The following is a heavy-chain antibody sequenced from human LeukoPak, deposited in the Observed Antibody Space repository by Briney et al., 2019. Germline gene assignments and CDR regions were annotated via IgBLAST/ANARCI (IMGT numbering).Heavy chain of an antibody. V-gene: IGHV3-13*01. CDR3: ARGPPRGKYYYMDV. J-gene: IGHJ6*03. Sequence: HPGGSLRLSCAASGFTFSSFDMHWVRHPTGQGLEWVSTIGTASDTYYPGSVEGRFTLSRDNAKNSLYLQMNSLTAGDTAVYYCARGPPRGKYYYMDVWGKGTTATVSS. D-gene: IGHD1-1*01. CDR1: GFTFSSFD. CDR2: IGTASDT.